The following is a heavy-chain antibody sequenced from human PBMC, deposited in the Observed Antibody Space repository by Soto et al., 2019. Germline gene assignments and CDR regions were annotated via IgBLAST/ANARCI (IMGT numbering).Heavy chain of an antibody. Sequence: PSVKVSCKASGGTFSSYAISWVRQAPAQELEWMGGIIPIFGTANYAQQFQGRVTITADDSTSTAYMELSSLRSEDTAVYYCELNCVGYCYSLCPNADRCYYFDYWGQGTLVTVSS. V-gene: IGHV1-69*13. CDR3: ELNCVGYCYSLCPNADRCYYFDY. CDR2: IIPIFGTA. J-gene: IGHJ4*02. CDR1: GGTFSSYA. D-gene: IGHD2-21*02.